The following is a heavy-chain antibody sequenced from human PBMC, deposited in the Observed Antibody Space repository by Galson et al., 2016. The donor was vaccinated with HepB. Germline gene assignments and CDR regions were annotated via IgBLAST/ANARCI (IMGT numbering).Heavy chain of an antibody. CDR2: LNPNSGET. V-gene: IGHV1-8*01. CDR3: ARSGGGASIAARTPYEY. CDR1: GYTFANYD. J-gene: IGHJ4*02. Sequence: SVKVSCKASGYTFANYDINWVRQATGQGLEYMEWLNPNSGETWSAQKFQGRVTMTGDTSKTTVYMELSSLTSDDTAMYFCARSGGGASIAARTPYEYWGQGTLVTVSS. D-gene: IGHD6-13*01.